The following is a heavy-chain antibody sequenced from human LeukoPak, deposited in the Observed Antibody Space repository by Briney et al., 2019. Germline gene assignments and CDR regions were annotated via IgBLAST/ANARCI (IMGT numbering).Heavy chain of an antibody. CDR2: VSYDGSNK. CDR1: GFIFSTYD. D-gene: IGHD4-17*01. CDR3: ARETTVTSFDY. Sequence: GGSLRLSCAASGFIFSTYDMHWVRQAPGKGLEWVAVVSYDGSNKYYADSVKGRFTISRDNSKNTLYLQMNSLRAEDTAVYYCARETTVTSFDYWGQGTLVTVSS. V-gene: IGHV3-30*03. J-gene: IGHJ4*02.